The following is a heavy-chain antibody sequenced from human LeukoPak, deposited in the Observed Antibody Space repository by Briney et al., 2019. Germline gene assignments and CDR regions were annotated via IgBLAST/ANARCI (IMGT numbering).Heavy chain of an antibody. J-gene: IGHJ4*02. V-gene: IGHV3-7*01. Sequence: GGSLRLSCAASGFTFSSYWMSWIRQAPGKGLEWVANIKEDGSEKYYVDSVKGRFTISRDNAKSSLYLQMNSLRAEDTAVYYCASILRNDNWGQGTLVTVSS. CDR1: GFTFSSYW. CDR3: ASILRNDN. CDR2: IKEDGSEK.